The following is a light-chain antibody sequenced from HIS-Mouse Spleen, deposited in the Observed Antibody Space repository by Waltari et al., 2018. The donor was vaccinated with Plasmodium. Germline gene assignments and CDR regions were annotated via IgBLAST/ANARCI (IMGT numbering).Light chain of an antibody. J-gene: IGLJ2*01. CDR3: QAWDSSTVV. Sequence: SYELTQPPSVSVSPGQPASITCSGDKLGDKYACWYQQKQGQSPVLVIYQDSKRPSGIPERFSGSNSGNTATLTISGTQAMDEADYYCQAWDSSTVVFGGGTKLTVL. V-gene: IGLV3-1*01. CDR1: KLGDKY. CDR2: QDS.